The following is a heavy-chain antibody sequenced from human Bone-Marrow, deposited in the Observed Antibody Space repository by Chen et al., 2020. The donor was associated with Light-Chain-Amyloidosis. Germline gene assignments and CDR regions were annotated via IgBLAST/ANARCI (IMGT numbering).Heavy chain of an antibody. CDR1: GFTFEDYA. D-gene: IGHD1-26*01. V-gene: IGHV3-9*01. CDR2: ISWESTNI. Sequence: EMQLVDSGGGLVQPGGSLRLSCAASGFTFEDYAMHWVRQVPGKGLEWVAGISWESTNIGYADSVRGRFTISRDNAKNSLYLQMNSLRIEDTALYFCTKDMGVTTAGLGYWGQGTLVTVSS. J-gene: IGHJ4*02. CDR3: TKDMGVTTAGLGY.